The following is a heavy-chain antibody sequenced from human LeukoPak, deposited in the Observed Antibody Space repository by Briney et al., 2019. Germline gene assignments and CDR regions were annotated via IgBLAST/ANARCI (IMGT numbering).Heavy chain of an antibody. J-gene: IGHJ4*02. D-gene: IGHD3-22*01. CDR3: AKGWYYYDSSGPRYFDY. CDR2: IYSGGST. Sequence: GGSLRLSCAASGFTVSSNYMSWVRQAPGKGLEWVSVIYSGGSTYYADSVKGRFTISRDNSKNTLYLQMNSLRAEDTAVYFCAKGWYYYDSSGPRYFDYWGQGTLVTASS. V-gene: IGHV3-66*01. CDR1: GFTVSSNY.